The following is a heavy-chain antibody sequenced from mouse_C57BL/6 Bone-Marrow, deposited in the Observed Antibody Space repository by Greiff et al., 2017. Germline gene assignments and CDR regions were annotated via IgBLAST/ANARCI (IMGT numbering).Heavy chain of an antibody. D-gene: IGHD2-10*01. J-gene: IGHJ1*03. CDR3: ARPYYGNYWYFDV. CDR1: GYTFTSYW. V-gene: IGHV1-55*01. CDR2: IYPGSGST. Sequence: QVQLQQPGAELVKPGASVKMSCKASGYTFTSYWITWVKQTPGQGLEWIGEIYPGSGSTNYNEKFKSKATLTVDTSSSTAYMQLSSLTSEDSAVYYCARPYYGNYWYFDVWGTGTTVTVSS.